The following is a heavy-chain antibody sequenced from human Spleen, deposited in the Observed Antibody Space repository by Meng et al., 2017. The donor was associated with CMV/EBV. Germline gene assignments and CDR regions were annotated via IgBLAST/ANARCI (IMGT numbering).Heavy chain of an antibody. Sequence: GSLRLSCAVSGDSIKNYYWTWIRQPPGKELEWIGYIYYTGSPKYNPSLKSRVTISVDTSENQVSLRLTSVTAADTAVYFCAGGPGYSYGLDSWGHGLLVTVSS. CDR2: IYYTGSP. J-gene: IGHJ4*03. CDR3: AGGPGYSYGLDS. CDR1: GDSIKNYY. D-gene: IGHD5-12*01. V-gene: IGHV4-59*01.